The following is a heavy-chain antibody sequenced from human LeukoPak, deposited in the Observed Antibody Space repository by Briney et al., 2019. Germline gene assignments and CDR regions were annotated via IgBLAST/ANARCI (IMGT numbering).Heavy chain of an antibody. J-gene: IGHJ4*02. CDR1: GFTFSSFA. Sequence: PGGSLRLSCAASGFTFSSFAMHWVRQAPGKGLEWVSVISYDGINEYYADSVKGRFTISRDNSKNTLFLQMNSLRTEDTAAYYCARDGGSSTYYYDSSGYPYYFDYWGQGTLVTVSS. V-gene: IGHV3-30-3*01. CDR3: ARDGGSSTYYYDSSGYPYYFDY. D-gene: IGHD3-22*01. CDR2: ISYDGINE.